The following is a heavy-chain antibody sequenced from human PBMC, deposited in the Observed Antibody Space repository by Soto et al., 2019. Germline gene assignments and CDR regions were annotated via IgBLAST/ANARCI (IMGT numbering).Heavy chain of an antibody. V-gene: IGHV3-23*01. CDR2: ISGSGGST. Sequence: GSLRLSCAASGFAFSSYAMSWVRQAPGKGLEWVSAISGSGGSTYYADSVKGRFTISRDNSKNTLYLQMNSLRAEDTAVYYCASHRAYYYYYYYMDVWGKGTTVTVSS. J-gene: IGHJ6*03. CDR1: GFAFSSYA. CDR3: ASHRAYYYYYYYMDV.